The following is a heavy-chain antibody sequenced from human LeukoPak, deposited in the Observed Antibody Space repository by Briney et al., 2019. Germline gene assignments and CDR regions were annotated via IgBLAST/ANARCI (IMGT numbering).Heavy chain of an antibody. CDR2: ISGSGGST. D-gene: IGHD6-6*01. Sequence: GGSLRLSCAASGFTVSTNYMNWVRQAPGKGLEWVSAISGSGGSTYYADSVKGRFTISRDNSKNTLYLQMNSLRAEDTAVYYCANGIGYSSSSDLDYWGQGTLVTVSS. J-gene: IGHJ4*02. CDR3: ANGIGYSSSSDLDY. V-gene: IGHV3-23*01. CDR1: GFTVSTNY.